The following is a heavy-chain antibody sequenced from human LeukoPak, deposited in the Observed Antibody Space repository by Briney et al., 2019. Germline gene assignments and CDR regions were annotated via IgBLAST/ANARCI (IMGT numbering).Heavy chain of an antibody. CDR2: ISSDGRYK. CDR1: GFTFSGYT. Sequence: GGSLRLSCAASGFTFSGYTMHWVRQAPGKGLEWVAFISSDGRYKSHADSVKGRCTISRDNSKNTLYLQMNSLRPEDTAVYYCAKGTSTSWSVDYWGQGNLVTVSS. V-gene: IGHV3-30*04. D-gene: IGHD6-13*01. J-gene: IGHJ4*02. CDR3: AKGTSTSWSVDY.